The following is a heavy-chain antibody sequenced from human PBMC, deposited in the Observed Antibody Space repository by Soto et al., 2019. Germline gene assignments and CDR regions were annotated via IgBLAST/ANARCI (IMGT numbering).Heavy chain of an antibody. Sequence: QVQLVQSGAELKKPGASAKVSCKASGYIFTSYGISWVRQAPGQGLEWMAWISVDSGNTNYAQNFQGRVTMTTDTSASTAHMELMSLRSDDTAVYYCARFNGSGTNYYMDVGGKGTTVIVSS. CDR2: ISVDSGNT. J-gene: IGHJ6*03. CDR3: ARFNGSGTNYYMDV. V-gene: IGHV1-18*01. D-gene: IGHD3-10*01. CDR1: GYIFTSYG.